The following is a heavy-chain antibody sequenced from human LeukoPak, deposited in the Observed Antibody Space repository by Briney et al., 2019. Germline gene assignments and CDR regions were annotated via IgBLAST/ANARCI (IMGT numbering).Heavy chain of an antibody. CDR1: GGSISSYY. V-gene: IGHV4-59*08. D-gene: IGHD3-3*02. CDR3: ARLDGVSNAVDI. J-gene: IGHJ3*02. CDR2: IYYSGST. Sequence: SETLSLTCTVSGGSISSYYWSWIRQPPGKGLEWIGYIYYSGSTNYNPSLKSRVTISVDTSKNQFSLKLSSVTAADTAVYYCARLDGVSNAVDIWGQGTMVTVSS.